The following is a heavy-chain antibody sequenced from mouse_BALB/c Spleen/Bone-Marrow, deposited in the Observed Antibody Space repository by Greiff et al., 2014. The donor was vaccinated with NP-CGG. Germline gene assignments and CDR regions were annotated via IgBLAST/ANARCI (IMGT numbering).Heavy chain of an antibody. V-gene: IGHV1-5*01. J-gene: IGHJ3*01. CDR3: ARNWDWVFAY. Sequence: VQLQQSGTVLARPGASLRMSCKASGYTFTNYWINWIKQRPGQGLEWIGAIYPGNNDAKYTQKFKAEAKLTAVTSTSTADMELSSLTNEDSAVYYCARNWDWVFAYWGQGTLVTVSA. CDR2: IYPGNNDA. D-gene: IGHD4-1*01. CDR1: GYTFTNYW.